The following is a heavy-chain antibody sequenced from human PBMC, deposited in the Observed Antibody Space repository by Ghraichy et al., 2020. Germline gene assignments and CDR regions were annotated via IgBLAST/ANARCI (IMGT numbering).Heavy chain of an antibody. CDR1: GFTFSSYS. Sequence: GGSLRLSCIASGFTFSSYSMNWVRQAPGKGLEWVSSISYSDSYTYYADSVKGRFTISRDNAKNSLYLQMNSLGAEDTAVYYCARDRGGGYVGYYYGMDVWGQGTTVTVSS. CDR2: ISYSDSYT. CDR3: ARDRGGGYVGYYYGMDV. D-gene: IGHD5-12*01. V-gene: IGHV3-21*01. J-gene: IGHJ6*02.